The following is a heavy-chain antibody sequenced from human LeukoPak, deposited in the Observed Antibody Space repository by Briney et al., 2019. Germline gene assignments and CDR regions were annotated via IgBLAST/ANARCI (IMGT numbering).Heavy chain of an antibody. V-gene: IGHV3-48*03. J-gene: IGHJ4*02. CDR1: GCSFSRYE. CDR3: AREEYQVLLV. CDR2: IDIRSSTI. D-gene: IGHD2/OR15-2a*01. Sequence: AGSLTLSCATSGCSFSRYEMNWVRHPPGKGLEWVAYIDIRSSTISYADSMNDRLTTSTDNTTNSLYLQMNSLRVGETAIYYCAREEYQVLLVGGQGILV.